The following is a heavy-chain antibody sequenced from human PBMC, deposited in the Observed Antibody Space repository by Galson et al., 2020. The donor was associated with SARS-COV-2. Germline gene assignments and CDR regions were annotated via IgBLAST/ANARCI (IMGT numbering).Heavy chain of an antibody. CDR2: INPNSGGT. CDR1: GYTFTGYY. V-gene: IGHV1-2*04. J-gene: IGHJ4*02. CDR3: ARDLDSSGYLGFDY. D-gene: IGHD3-22*01. Sequence: ASVKVSCKASGYTFTGYYMHWVRQAPGQGLEWMGWINPNSGGTNYAQKFQGWVTMTRDTSISTAYMELSRLRSDDTAVYYCARDLDSSGYLGFDYWGQGTLVTVSS.